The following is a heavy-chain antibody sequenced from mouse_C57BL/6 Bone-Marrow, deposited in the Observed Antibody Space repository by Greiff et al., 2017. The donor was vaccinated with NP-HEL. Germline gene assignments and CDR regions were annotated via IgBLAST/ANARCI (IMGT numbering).Heavy chain of an antibody. D-gene: IGHD1-1*02. V-gene: IGHV1-26*01. CDR1: GYTFTDYY. CDR3: AEIYGYDAMDY. CDR2: INPNNGGT. J-gene: IGHJ4*01. Sequence: VQLQQSGPELVKPGASVKISCKASGYTFTDYYMNWVKQSHGKSLEWIGDINPNNGGTSYNQKFKGKATLTVDKSSSTAYMELRSLTSEDSAVYYCAEIYGYDAMDYWGQGTSVTVSS.